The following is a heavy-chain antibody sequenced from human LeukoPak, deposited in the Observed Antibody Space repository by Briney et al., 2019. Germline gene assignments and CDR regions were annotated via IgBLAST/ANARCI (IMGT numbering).Heavy chain of an antibody. CDR3: ARAPRYSSEDY. CDR1: GYSFTSYG. V-gene: IGHV1-18*01. Sequence: ASVKVSFKASGYSFTSYGISWVRQAPGQGLEWMGWISAYNGNTNYAQKLQGRVTMTTDTSTSTAHMELRSLRSDDTAIYYCARAPRYSSEDYWGQGTLVTVSS. CDR2: ISAYNGNT. D-gene: IGHD6-19*01. J-gene: IGHJ4*02.